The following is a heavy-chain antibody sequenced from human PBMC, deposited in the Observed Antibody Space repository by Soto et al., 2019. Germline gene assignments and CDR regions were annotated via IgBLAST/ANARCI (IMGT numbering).Heavy chain of an antibody. CDR1: GFTFSSYA. Sequence: EVQLLEAGGGLVQPGGSLRLSCAASGFTFSSYAMSWVRQAPGKGLEWVSVISGSGGSTYYADSVKGRFTISRDNSKNTLYLQMNSLRAEDTAVYYCAKRAWGYFYFDYWGQGTLVTVSS. CDR2: ISGSGGST. J-gene: IGHJ4*02. D-gene: IGHD1-26*01. V-gene: IGHV3-23*01. CDR3: AKRAWGYFYFDY.